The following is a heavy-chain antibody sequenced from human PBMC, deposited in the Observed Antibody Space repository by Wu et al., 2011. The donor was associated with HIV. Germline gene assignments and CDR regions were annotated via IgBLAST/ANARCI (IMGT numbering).Heavy chain of an antibody. CDR1: GYTLTELS. V-gene: IGHV1-24*01. CDR2: FDPEDGET. Sequence: QVQLVQSGAEVKKPGASVKVSCKVSGYTLTELSMHWVRQAPGKGLEWMGGFDPEDGETSLRNRSSRAESTMTEDTSTDTAYMELSSLRSEDTAVYYCATVGDDPGGLPGVQGTLVTVSS. J-gene: IGHJ4*02. D-gene: IGHD3-16*01. CDR3: ATVGDDPGGLP.